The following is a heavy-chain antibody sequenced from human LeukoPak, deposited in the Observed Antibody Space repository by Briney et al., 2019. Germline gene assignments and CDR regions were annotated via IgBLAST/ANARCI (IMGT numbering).Heavy chain of an antibody. CDR1: GGSISSYY. J-gene: IGHJ5*02. CDR3: ARRPTVTTNGFDP. Sequence: SETLSLTCTVSGGSISSYYWSWIRQPPGKGLEWIGYIYYSGSTNYNPSLKSRVTISVDTSKNQFSLKLSSVTAADTAVYYCARRPTVTTNGFDPWGQGTLVTVSS. V-gene: IGHV4-59*08. CDR2: IYYSGST. D-gene: IGHD4-17*01.